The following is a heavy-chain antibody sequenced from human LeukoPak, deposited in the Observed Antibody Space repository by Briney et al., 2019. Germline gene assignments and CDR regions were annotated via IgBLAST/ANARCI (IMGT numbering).Heavy chain of an antibody. V-gene: IGHV1-18*01. Sequence: ASVKVSCKASGYTFTSYGISWVRQAPGQGLEWMGWISAYNGNTNYAQKLQGRVTMTTATSTSTAYMELRSLRSDDTAVYYCARDNPLLTTVVTDYWGQGTLVTVSS. CDR2: ISAYNGNT. J-gene: IGHJ4*02. D-gene: IGHD4-23*01. CDR3: ARDNPLLTTVVTDY. CDR1: GYTFTSYG.